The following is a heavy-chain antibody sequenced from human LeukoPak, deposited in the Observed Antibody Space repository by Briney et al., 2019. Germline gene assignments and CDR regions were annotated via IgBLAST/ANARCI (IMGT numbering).Heavy chain of an antibody. Sequence: PGRSLRLSCAASGFAFSSYAMHWVRQAPGKGLEWVAVISYDGSNKYYADSVKGRFTISRDNSKNTLYLQMNSLRAEDTAVYYCARAWPGGSGSYFHDYWGQGTLVTVSS. V-gene: IGHV3-30*14. CDR2: ISYDGSNK. D-gene: IGHD3-10*01. CDR3: ARAWPGGSGSYFHDY. J-gene: IGHJ4*02. CDR1: GFAFSSYA.